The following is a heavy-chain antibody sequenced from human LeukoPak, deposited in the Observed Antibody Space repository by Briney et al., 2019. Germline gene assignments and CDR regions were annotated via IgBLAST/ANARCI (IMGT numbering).Heavy chain of an antibody. V-gene: IGHV4-59*01. J-gene: IGHJ4*02. CDR1: GGSFSGYY. CDR2: IYYSGST. D-gene: IGHD6-19*01. Sequence: PSETLSLTCAVYGGSFSGYYWSWIRQPPGKGPEWIGYIYYSGSTNYNPSLKSRVTISVDTSKNQFSLKLSSVTAADTAVYYCAKGYSSGSPYYFDYWGQGTLVTVSS. CDR3: AKGYSSGSPYYFDY.